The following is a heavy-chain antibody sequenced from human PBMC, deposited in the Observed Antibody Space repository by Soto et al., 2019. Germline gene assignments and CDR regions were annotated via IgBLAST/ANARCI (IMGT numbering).Heavy chain of an antibody. D-gene: IGHD1-1*01. CDR2: INKSGGSR. Sequence: PGGSLRLSCEASGFTFNTFAMTWVRQAPGRGLEWVSRINKSGGSRYYADSVRGRFTVSRDNSKNTLYLQMNSLRDEDTAIYYCAKGAEMPTIPFDYWGQGALGTVSS. J-gene: IGHJ4*02. CDR3: AKGAEMPTIPFDY. CDR1: GFTFNTFA. V-gene: IGHV3-23*01.